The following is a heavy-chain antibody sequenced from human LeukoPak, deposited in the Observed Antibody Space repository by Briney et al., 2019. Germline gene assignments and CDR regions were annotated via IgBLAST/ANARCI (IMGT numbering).Heavy chain of an antibody. CDR3: ARHYGP. D-gene: IGHD3-10*01. J-gene: IGHJ4*02. Sequence: PSETLSLTCTVSGGSISSYYWSWIRQPPGKGLEWIGYIYYSGSTNYNPSLKSRVTISVDTSKNQFSLRLNSVTATGTAVYYCARHYGPWGQGTLVTVSS. V-gene: IGHV4-59*08. CDR2: IYYSGST. CDR1: GGSISSYY.